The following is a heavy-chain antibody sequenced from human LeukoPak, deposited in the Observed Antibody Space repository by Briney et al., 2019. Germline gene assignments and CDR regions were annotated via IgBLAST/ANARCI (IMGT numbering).Heavy chain of an antibody. CDR3: ASDSSGYYYPYY. D-gene: IGHD3-22*01. Sequence: PSETLSLTCTVSGGSISRYYWSWIRQPPGKGLGWIGYIHHSGSTNYNPFLKSRVTISVDTSKNQFSLKLSSVTAADTAVYYCASDSSGYYYPYYWGQGTLVTVSS. CDR2: IHHSGST. V-gene: IGHV4-59*08. J-gene: IGHJ4*02. CDR1: GGSISRYY.